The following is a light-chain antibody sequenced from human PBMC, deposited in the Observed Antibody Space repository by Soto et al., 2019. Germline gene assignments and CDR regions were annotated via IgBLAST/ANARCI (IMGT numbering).Light chain of an antibody. Sequence: NVLTQSPLSLPVTPGEPASISCRSSQSLLHSNGYNYLDWYLQKPGQSPQLLIYLGSNRASGVPDRFSGSGSGTDFTLKISRVEAEDVGVYYCMQPLQSWTFGQGTKVDI. CDR3: MQPLQSWT. CDR2: LGS. J-gene: IGKJ1*01. V-gene: IGKV2-28*01. CDR1: QSLLHSNGYNY.